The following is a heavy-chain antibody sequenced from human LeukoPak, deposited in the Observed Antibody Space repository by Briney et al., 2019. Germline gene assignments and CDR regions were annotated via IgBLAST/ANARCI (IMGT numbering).Heavy chain of an antibody. CDR2: ISYDGSNK. CDR3: AKAAYGDLTDY. CDR1: GFTFSSYG. D-gene: IGHD3-10*01. Sequence: GGSLRLSCAPSGFTFSSYGMHWVRQAPGKGLEWVAVISYDGSNKYYADSVKGRFTISRDNSKNTLYLQMNSLRAEDTAVYYCAKAAYGDLTDYWGQGTLVTVSS. J-gene: IGHJ4*02. V-gene: IGHV3-30*18.